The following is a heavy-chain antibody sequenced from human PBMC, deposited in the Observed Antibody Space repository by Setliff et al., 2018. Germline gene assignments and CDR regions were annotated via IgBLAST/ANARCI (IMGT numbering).Heavy chain of an antibody. CDR3: GRVDAEPILGNYIDY. CDR2: ISAYNGNT. V-gene: IGHV1-18*01. J-gene: IGHJ4*01. D-gene: IGHD1-1*01. CDR1: GYRLIEVS. Sequence: ASVKVSCKVSGYRLIEVSMHWVRQAPGQGLEWMGWISAYNGNTKFVQNFQGRVAMTTDTSTSTAFMELRSLRPDDTAFYYCGRVDAEPILGNYIDYWGHGTLFTVAS.